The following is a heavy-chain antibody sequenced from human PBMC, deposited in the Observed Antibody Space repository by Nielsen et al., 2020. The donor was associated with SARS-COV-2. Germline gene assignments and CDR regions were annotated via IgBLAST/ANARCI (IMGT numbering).Heavy chain of an antibody. CDR2: ISSNSSTI. Sequence: GESLKISCAASGFTFSSYSMNWVRQAPGKGLEWVSYISSNSSTIYYADSVKGRFTISRDNAKNSLYLQMNSLRAEDTAVYYCARDQSYYYMDVWGKGTTVTVSS. CDR1: GFTFSSYS. V-gene: IGHV3-48*01. CDR3: ARDQSYYYMDV. J-gene: IGHJ6*03.